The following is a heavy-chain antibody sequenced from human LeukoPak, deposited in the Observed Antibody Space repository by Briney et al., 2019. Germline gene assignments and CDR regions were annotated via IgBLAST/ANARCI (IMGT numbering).Heavy chain of an antibody. V-gene: IGHV4-39*07. CDR2: IYYSGST. J-gene: IGHJ6*03. CDR3: ARTLYSSTSCYGSYYYYYYMDV. CDR1: GGSISSNTYY. Sequence: SETLSLTCTVSGGSISSNTYYWGWISQPPGKGLEWIGSIYYSGSTNYNPSLKSRVTISVDTSKNQFSLKLSSVTAADTAVYYCARTLYSSTSCYGSYYYYYYMDVWGKGTTVTISS. D-gene: IGHD2-2*01.